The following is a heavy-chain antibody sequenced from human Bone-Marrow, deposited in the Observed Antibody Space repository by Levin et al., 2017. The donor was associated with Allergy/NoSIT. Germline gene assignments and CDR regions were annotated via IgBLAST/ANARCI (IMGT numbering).Heavy chain of an antibody. CDR1: GLMVRDNY. D-gene: IGHD3-9*01. V-gene: IGHV3-66*02. CDR3: ARTIYDVLTTYMDV. Sequence: LSLPCAASGLMVRDNYMTWVRQAPGKGLEWVALVYRGGTTYYADVVKGRFTISIDNSKNTMGLQMKDLRPEDTAVYYCARTIYDVLTTYMDVWGKGTTVTVSS. CDR2: VYRGGTT. J-gene: IGHJ6*03.